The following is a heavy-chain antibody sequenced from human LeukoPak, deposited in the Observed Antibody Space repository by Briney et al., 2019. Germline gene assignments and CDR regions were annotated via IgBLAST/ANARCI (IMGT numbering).Heavy chain of an antibody. Sequence: GGSLRLSCAAPGFTFRSYNMNWVRQAPGKRPEWVSSISSSSSYIYYADSVKGRFTISRDNAKNSLYLQMNSLRAEDTALYYCARGASRADYWGQGTLVTVSS. V-gene: IGHV3-21*01. CDR1: GFTFRSYN. CDR3: ARGASRADY. J-gene: IGHJ4*02. CDR2: ISSSSSYI.